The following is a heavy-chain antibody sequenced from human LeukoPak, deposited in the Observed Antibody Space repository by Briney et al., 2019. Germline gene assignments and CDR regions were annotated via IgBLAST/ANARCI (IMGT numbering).Heavy chain of an antibody. Sequence: GASVKVSCQASGYTFTGYYMPWVRQAPGPGLEWMGWINPKSGGTNYAQKFQGRVPMTRDTSISTAYMELSRLRSADTAVYYCARLIGSRGYCSGGICRQSCDPWGQGTLVTVSS. J-gene: IGHJ5*02. CDR2: INPKSGGT. CDR1: GYTFTGYY. V-gene: IGHV1-2*02. CDR3: ARLIGSRGYCSGGICRQSCDP. D-gene: IGHD2-15*01.